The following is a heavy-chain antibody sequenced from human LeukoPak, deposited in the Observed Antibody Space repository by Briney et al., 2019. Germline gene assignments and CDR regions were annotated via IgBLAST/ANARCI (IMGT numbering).Heavy chain of an antibody. CDR2: INPSGGST. V-gene: IGHV1-46*01. D-gene: IGHD1-1*01. J-gene: IGHJ4*02. CDR1: GYTFSNYH. Sequence: ASVKVSCKASGYTFSNYHMHWVRQAPGQGLEWMGIINPSGGSTTYAQKFQGRVTMTTDTSTSTVYIELSSLRSEDTAVYYCARDSGRPSAAYYFGYWGQGSLVTVSS. CDR3: ARDSGRPSAAYYFGY.